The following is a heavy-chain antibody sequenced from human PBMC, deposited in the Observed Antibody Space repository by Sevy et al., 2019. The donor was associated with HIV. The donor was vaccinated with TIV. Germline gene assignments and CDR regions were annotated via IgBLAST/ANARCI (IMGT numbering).Heavy chain of an antibody. CDR3: AGPAWEYCTGGSCYFLLDGMDV. D-gene: IGHD2-15*01. CDR1: GFIFSNYA. CDR2: ISFDGTNK. Sequence: GGSLRLSCAASGFIFSNYAMHWVRQAPGKGLEWVAVISFDGTNKYYADSVEGRFTISRDNSKNTLYLQMNGLRAEDTAVYYCAGPAWEYCTGGSCYFLLDGMDVWGQGTTVTVSS. V-gene: IGHV3-30-3*01. J-gene: IGHJ6*02.